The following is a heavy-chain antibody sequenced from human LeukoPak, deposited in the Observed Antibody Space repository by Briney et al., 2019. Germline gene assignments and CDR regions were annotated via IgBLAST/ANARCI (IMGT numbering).Heavy chain of an antibody. V-gene: IGHV3-30*02. Sequence: GGSLRLSCTASGFTLSIYGMHWVRQAPGKGLEWVAFIRYDGTSQYYTDSVKGRFTISRDNSMNTMYLQMNSLRVEDTAVYYCAKVGFGWYQIDYWGQGTLVTVSS. CDR1: GFTLSIYG. CDR3: AKVGFGWYQIDY. CDR2: IRYDGTSQ. D-gene: IGHD6-19*01. J-gene: IGHJ4*02.